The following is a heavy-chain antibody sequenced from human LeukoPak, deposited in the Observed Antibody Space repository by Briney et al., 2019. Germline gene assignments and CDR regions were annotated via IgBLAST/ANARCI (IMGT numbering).Heavy chain of an antibody. CDR3: SRHRFEYSSSSGCRDYYYYRDV. CDR1: GGSISSYS. D-gene: IGHD6-6*01. J-gene: IGHJ6*03. V-gene: IGHV4-59*08. CDR2: IYNSGST. Sequence: SETLSLTCTVSGGSISSYSLRWIRQPPGKGLEWIGYIYNSGSTNYNPSLKSRVTISVDTSKNQFSLKLRSVTAADTAGYYCSRHRFEYSSSSGCRDYYYYRDVWGKGTTVTVSS.